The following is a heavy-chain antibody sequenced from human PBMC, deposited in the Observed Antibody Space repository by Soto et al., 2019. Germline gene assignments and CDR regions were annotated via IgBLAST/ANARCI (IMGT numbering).Heavy chain of an antibody. CDR2: LCYHRSDK. CDR3: ARDHGGQSGNFIFDN. V-gene: IGHV3-33*01. CDR1: GFTFSDYV. J-gene: IGHJ4*02. Sequence: GGSLRLSCATSGFTFSDYVMHWVRQAQGKGLEWVAALCYHRSDKCYADSVKGRFTISRDNSKNTLYLQMNSPRAEDTTVYYCARDHGGQSGNFIFDNWGQGTTVTVSS. D-gene: IGHD3-16*01.